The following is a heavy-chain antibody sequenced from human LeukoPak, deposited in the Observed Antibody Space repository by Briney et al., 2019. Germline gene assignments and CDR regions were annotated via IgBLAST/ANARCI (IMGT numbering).Heavy chain of an antibody. V-gene: IGHV3-9*01. J-gene: IGHJ4*02. CDR1: GFNFDDYA. CDR3: ARDPGGSYPYYFDY. CDR2: ISWDSGLI. Sequence: GGSLRLSCAASGFNFDDYAMHWVRQAPGKGLEWVSSISWDSGLIDYADSVKGRFTISRDNAKNSLYLQMNSLRAEDTALYYCARDPGGSYPYYFDYWGQGTLVTVSS. D-gene: IGHD1-26*01.